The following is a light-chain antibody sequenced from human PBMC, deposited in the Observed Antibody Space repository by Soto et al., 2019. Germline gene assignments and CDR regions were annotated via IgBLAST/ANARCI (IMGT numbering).Light chain of an antibody. CDR1: QSISSTY. J-gene: IGKJ3*01. CDR2: GAS. V-gene: IGKV3-20*01. Sequence: EIVLTQSPGTLSLSPGETATLACRASQSISSTYLAWYQQKRGQAPRLLIYGASNMATGIPDRFSGSGSGTYFAITISRLEPDDFAMYYWQQYGFSPRFSVGRGTKVDI. CDR3: QQYGFSPRFS.